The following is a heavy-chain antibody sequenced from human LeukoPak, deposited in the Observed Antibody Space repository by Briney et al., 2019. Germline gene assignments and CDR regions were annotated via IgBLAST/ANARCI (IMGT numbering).Heavy chain of an antibody. CDR2: INHSGST. Sequence: SETLSLTCAVYGGSFSGYYWSWIRKPPGKGLEWIGEINHSGSTNYNPSLKSRVTISVDTSKNQFSLKLSSVTAADTAVYYCARGPPLTYYDILTGHDAFDIWGQGTMVTVSS. V-gene: IGHV4-34*01. CDR1: GGSFSGYY. CDR3: ARGPPLTYYDILTGHDAFDI. D-gene: IGHD3-9*01. J-gene: IGHJ3*02.